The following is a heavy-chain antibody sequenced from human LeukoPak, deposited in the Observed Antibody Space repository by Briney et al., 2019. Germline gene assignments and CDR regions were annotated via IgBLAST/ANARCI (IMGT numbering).Heavy chain of an antibody. Sequence: SETLSVTCAVYGVSFSGYYWSWIRQPPGKGLEWIGEINHSGSTNYNPSLKSRVTISVDKSKNQFSLRLSSVTAADTAVYYCARRRGGSSWYYDYWGQGTLVTVSS. D-gene: IGHD6-13*01. V-gene: IGHV4-34*01. J-gene: IGHJ4*02. CDR1: GVSFSGYY. CDR2: INHSGST. CDR3: ARRRGGSSWYYDY.